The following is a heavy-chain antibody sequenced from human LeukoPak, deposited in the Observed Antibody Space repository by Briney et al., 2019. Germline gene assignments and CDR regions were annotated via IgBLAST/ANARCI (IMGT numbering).Heavy chain of an antibody. CDR2: IYYSGST. J-gene: IGHJ3*02. V-gene: IGHV4-39*01. CDR1: GGSISSYY. CDR3: ARVIGYCSSTSCFDAFDI. Sequence: SETLSLTCTVSGGSISSYYWSWIRQPPGKGLEWIGSIYYSGSTYYNPSLKSRVTISVDTSKNQFSLKLSSVTAADTAVYYCARVIGYCSSTSCFDAFDIWGQGTMVTVSS. D-gene: IGHD2-2*01.